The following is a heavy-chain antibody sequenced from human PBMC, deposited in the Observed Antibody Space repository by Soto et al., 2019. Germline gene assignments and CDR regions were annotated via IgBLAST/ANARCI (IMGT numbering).Heavy chain of an antibody. CDR2: ISSSSSYI. Sequence: GGSLRLSCAASGFTFSSYSMNWVRQAPGKGLEWVSSISSSSSYIYYADSVKGRFTISRDNAKNSLYLQMNSLRAEDTAVYYCARMDGYYPAYYYGMDVWGQGTTVTVSS. CDR1: GFTFSSYS. CDR3: ARMDGYYPAYYYGMDV. J-gene: IGHJ6*02. D-gene: IGHD3-3*01. V-gene: IGHV3-21*01.